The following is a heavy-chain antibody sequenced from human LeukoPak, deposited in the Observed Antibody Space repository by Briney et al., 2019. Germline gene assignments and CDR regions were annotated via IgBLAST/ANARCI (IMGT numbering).Heavy chain of an antibody. D-gene: IGHD6-19*01. J-gene: IGHJ3*02. CDR2: IYYSGST. CDR3: ASTTGYSSGALGAFDI. CDR1: GGSISSSNYY. V-gene: IGHV4-39*07. Sequence: SETLSLTCTVSGGSISSSNYYWGWIRQPPGKGLEWIGSIYYSGSTYYNPSLKSRVTISLDTSKNQFSLKLSSVTAADTAVYYCASTTGYSSGALGAFDIWGQGTMVTVSS.